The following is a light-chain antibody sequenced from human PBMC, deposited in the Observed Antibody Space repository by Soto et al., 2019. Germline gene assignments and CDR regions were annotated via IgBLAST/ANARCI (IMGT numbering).Light chain of an antibody. CDR2: SNN. V-gene: IGLV1-44*01. Sequence: QSVLTQPPSASGTPGQRVTISCSGSSSNIGINTINWYQQLPGTAPKLLIYSNNQRPSGVPDRFSGSKSGTSASLAISGLQSEYEADYYCEAWDDSLNGVVFGGGTKVTVL. J-gene: IGLJ2*01. CDR1: SSNIGINT. CDR3: EAWDDSLNGVV.